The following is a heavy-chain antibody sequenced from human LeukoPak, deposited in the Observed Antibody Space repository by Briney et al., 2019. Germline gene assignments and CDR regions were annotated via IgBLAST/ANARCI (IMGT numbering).Heavy chain of an antibody. CDR2: ISGSGGST. CDR1: GFTFSSYA. CDR3: AKSPKGLRKYYYDTSPFDY. J-gene: IGHJ4*02. V-gene: IGHV3-23*01. D-gene: IGHD3-22*01. Sequence: PGGSLRLSCAASGFTFSSYAMSWVRQAPGKGLEWVSAISGSGGSTYYADSVKGRFTISRDNSKNTLYLQMNSLRAEDTAVYYCAKSPKGLRKYYYDTSPFDYWGQGTLVTVSS.